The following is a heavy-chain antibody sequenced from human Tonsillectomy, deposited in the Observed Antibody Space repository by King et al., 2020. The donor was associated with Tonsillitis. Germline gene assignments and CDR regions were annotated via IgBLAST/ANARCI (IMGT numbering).Heavy chain of an antibody. CDR3: ARATSYPYYYDSSGYYVSAFDL. CDR2: ISSSSSYI. V-gene: IGHV3-21*01. Sequence: VQLVESGGGLVKPGGSLRLSCAASGFTFSSYSMNWVRQAPGKGLEWDSSISSSSSYIYYADSVKGRFTISRDNAKNSLYLQMNSLRAEDTAVYYCARATSYPYYYDSSGYYVSAFDLWGQGTMVTVSS. J-gene: IGHJ3*01. D-gene: IGHD3-22*01. CDR1: GFTFSSYS.